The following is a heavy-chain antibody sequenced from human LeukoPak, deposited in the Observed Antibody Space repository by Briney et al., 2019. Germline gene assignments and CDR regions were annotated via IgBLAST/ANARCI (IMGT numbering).Heavy chain of an antibody. D-gene: IGHD3-3*01. V-gene: IGHV3-7*01. Sequence: GGSLRLSCAASGFTFSSYWMNWVRQPPGKGLEWVATIKDDGSEKYYVDSVKGRFTISRDNAKNSLNLQMNSLRVEETAVYFCARGSSSYDVLSGYYDGYLDYWGQGTLVTASS. CDR1: GFTFSSYW. CDR2: IKDDGSEK. J-gene: IGHJ4*02. CDR3: ARGSSSYDVLSGYYDGYLDY.